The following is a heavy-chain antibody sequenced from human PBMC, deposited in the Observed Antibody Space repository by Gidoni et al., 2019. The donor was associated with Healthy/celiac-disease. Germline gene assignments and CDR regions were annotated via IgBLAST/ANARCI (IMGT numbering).Heavy chain of an antibody. D-gene: IGHD2-2*01. V-gene: IGHV1-46*04. CDR3: ARAYCSSTSCPTGGYGWFDP. CDR2: INPSGGST. CDR1: GYTFTSYY. Sequence: QVQLVQSGADQVKKPGAPVKVSCTASGYTFTSYYMHWVRQAPGKGLEWMGIINPSGGSTSYVQKLQGRVTMTRDTSTRTVYMELSSLRSEDTAVYYCARAYCSSTSCPTGGYGWFDPWGQGTLVTVSS. J-gene: IGHJ5*02.